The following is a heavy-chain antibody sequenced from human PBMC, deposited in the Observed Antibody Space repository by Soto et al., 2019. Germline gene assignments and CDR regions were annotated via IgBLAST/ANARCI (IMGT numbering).Heavy chain of an antibody. J-gene: IGHJ4*02. CDR2: IYYSGST. Sequence: SETLSLTCTVSGGSISRGGYYWSWIRQHPGKGLEWIGYIYYSGSTYYNPSLKSRVTISVDTSKNQFSLKLSSVTAADTAVYYCATRPKALVVAPSEETDYWGQGTLVTVSS. D-gene: IGHD2-15*01. CDR3: ATRPKALVVAPSEETDY. V-gene: IGHV4-31*03. CDR1: GGSISRGGYY.